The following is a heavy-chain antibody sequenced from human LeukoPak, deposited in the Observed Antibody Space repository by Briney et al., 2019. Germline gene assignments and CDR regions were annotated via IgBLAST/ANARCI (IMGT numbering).Heavy chain of an antibody. CDR3: ARVIYSTAEPYYYYMDV. D-gene: IGHD3/OR15-3a*01. CDR1: GFTFSSYS. J-gene: IGHJ6*03. CDR2: ISSSSSYI. V-gene: IGHV3-21*01. Sequence: GGSLRLSCAASGFTFSSYSMNWVRQAPGKGLEWASSISSSSSYIYYADSVKGRFTISRDNAKNSLYLQMNSLRAEDTAVYYCARVIYSTAEPYYYYMDVWGKGTTVTVSS.